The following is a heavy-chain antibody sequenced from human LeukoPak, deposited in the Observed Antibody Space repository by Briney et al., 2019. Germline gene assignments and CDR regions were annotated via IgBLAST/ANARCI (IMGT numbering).Heavy chain of an antibody. D-gene: IGHD1-14*01. CDR3: ARFLSLPGRYYFDY. J-gene: IGHJ4*02. CDR1: RFTFGDYA. CDR2: ISYDSNTK. Sequence: GGSLRLSCAASRFTFGDYAMHWFRQAPGKGLEWVAVISYDSNTKHYADSVKGRFTISRDNSKNTLYLQMNSLRAEDTAVYYCARFLSLPGRYYFDYWGQGTLVTVSS. V-gene: IGHV3-30-3*01.